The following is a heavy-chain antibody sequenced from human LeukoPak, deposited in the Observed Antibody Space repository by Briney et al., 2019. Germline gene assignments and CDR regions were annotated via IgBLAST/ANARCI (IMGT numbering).Heavy chain of an antibody. J-gene: IGHJ3*02. V-gene: IGHV4-34*01. CDR2: INHSGST. Sequence: KPSETLSLTCAVYGGSFSGYYWSWIRQPPGKGLEWIGEINHSGSTNYNPSLKSRVTISVDTSKNQFSLKLSSVTAADTAVYYCARVRAVADDAFYIWGQGTMVTVSS. D-gene: IGHD6-19*01. CDR1: GGSFSGYY. CDR3: ARVRAVADDAFYI.